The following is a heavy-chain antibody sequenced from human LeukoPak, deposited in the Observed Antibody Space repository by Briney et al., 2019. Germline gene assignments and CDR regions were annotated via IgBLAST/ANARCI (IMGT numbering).Heavy chain of an antibody. D-gene: IGHD3-10*01. CDR2: MNPNSGNT. J-gene: IGHJ6*03. V-gene: IGHV1-8*01. CDR1: GYTFTSYD. Sequence: RASVKVSCKASGYTFTSYDINWVRQATGQGLEWMGWMNPNSGNTGYAQKFQGRVTMTRNTSISTAYMELSSLRPEDTAVYYCARLLWFRELFWDYYYYMDVWGKGTTVTVSS. CDR3: ARLLWFRELFWDYYYYMDV.